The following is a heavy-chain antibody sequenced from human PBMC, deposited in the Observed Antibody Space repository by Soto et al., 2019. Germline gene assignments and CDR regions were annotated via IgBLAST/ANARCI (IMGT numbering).Heavy chain of an antibody. Sequence: PSETLSLTCSVSGYSVSSSDYYWAWIRQPPGKGLEWIGSMLYSGLTYYNPSLKSRVTLSVDTSKNQFSAGLNSVTASDTAVYYCAPLSVSLSGPYGIHVWGQGTTVTVSS. D-gene: IGHD2-15*01. J-gene: IGHJ6*02. V-gene: IGHV4-39*01. CDR3: APLSVSLSGPYGIHV. CDR1: GYSVSSSDYY. CDR2: MLYSGLT.